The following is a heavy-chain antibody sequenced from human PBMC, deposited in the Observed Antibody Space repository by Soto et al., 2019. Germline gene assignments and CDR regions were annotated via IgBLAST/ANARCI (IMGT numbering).Heavy chain of an antibody. CDR3: AAGVGWADY. Sequence: QVQMVESGGGVVQPGRSLRLSCTASGFSFRNYGMHWVRQAPGKGLEWVAFISFDGSNKYYADSVKGRFTISRDNSKNTLFLQVSSRRPEDTSMYYCAAGVGWADYWGQGTLVIVSS. J-gene: IGHJ4*02. CDR2: ISFDGSNK. D-gene: IGHD1-26*01. CDR1: GFSFRNYG. V-gene: IGHV3-30*03.